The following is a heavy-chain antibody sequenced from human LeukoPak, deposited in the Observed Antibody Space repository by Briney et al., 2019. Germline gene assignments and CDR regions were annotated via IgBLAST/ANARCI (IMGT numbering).Heavy chain of an antibody. V-gene: IGHV3-7*01. CDR3: ARDLGKAGGYSSAFDY. CDR2: IRQDGSER. Sequence: GGSLRLSCAASGFTSSSYWMSWVRQAPGKGLEWVANIRQDGSERYYVVSVKGRFTISRDNAKNSLYLQMDSLRAEDTAVYYCARDLGKAGGYSSAFDYWGQGTLVTVSS. CDR1: GFTSSSYW. J-gene: IGHJ4*02. D-gene: IGHD6-19*01.